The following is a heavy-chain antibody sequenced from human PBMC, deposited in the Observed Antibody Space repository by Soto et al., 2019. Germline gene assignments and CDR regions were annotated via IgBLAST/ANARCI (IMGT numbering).Heavy chain of an antibody. CDR3: AGSKGFYYALDV. CDR1: GFTFSNHG. Sequence: QVALVESGGGVAQPGASLTLSCAASGFTFSNHGMHWVRQAPGKGLEWVAVISYDGNVKHYADSVKGRFTIARDNSENTLYLHLNSLKTEDSAVYYCAGSKGFYYALDVWGPGTPGTVSS. J-gene: IGHJ6*02. CDR2: ISYDGNVK. V-gene: IGHV3-30-3*01.